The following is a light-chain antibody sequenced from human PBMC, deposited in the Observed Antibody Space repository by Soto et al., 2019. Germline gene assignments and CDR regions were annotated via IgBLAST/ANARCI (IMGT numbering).Light chain of an antibody. CDR3: QQCGGSPLYT. CDR1: QSVNSNY. CDR2: GAS. Sequence: EIVLTQSPGTLSLSPGERATLSCRASQSVNSNYLAWYQQKPGQAPRLLIYGASNRATAIPDRFTGSGSGNDFTLTISRLEPEDFAVYYCQQCGGSPLYTFGQGTKLEIK. V-gene: IGKV3-20*01. J-gene: IGKJ2*01.